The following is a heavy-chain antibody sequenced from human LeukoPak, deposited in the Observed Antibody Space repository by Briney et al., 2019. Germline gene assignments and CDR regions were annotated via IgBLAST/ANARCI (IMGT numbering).Heavy chain of an antibody. D-gene: IGHD2-2*02. Sequence: PGGSLSLSCAASGFTFSSYGMHWVRQAPGKGLEGVAFIRYDGSNKYYADSVKGRFTITRDNSKNTLYLQMNSLRAEDTAMYYCANLPAAITDCWGQGTLVTVSS. J-gene: IGHJ4*02. V-gene: IGHV3-30*02. CDR1: GFTFSSYG. CDR3: ANLPAAITDC. CDR2: IRYDGSNK.